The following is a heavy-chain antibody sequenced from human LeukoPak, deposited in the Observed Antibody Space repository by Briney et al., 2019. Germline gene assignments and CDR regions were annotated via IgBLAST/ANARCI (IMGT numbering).Heavy chain of an antibody. Sequence: GASVKVSCKASGYTFTSYDINWVRQATGQGLEWMGWMNPNSGNTGYVHKFQGRVTMTWNTSISTAYMELSSLRSEDSALYYSAPGLVISGIDYWGQGTLVTVSS. CDR3: APGLVISGIDY. CDR1: GYTFTSYD. D-gene: IGHD2-15*01. J-gene: IGHJ4*02. CDR2: MNPNSGNT. V-gene: IGHV1-8*01.